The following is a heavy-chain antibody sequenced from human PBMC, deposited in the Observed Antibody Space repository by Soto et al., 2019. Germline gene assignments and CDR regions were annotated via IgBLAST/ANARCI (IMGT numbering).Heavy chain of an antibody. CDR1: GGTFSSYA. V-gene: IGHV1-69*13. CDR2: IIPIFGTA. CDR3: ARKSVDTAMVYDDAFDI. D-gene: IGHD5-18*01. Sequence: ASVKVSCKASGGTFSSYAISWVRQAPGQGLEWMGGIIPIFGTANYAQKFQGRVTITADESTSTAYMELSSLRSEDTAVYYCARKSVDTAMVYDDAFDIWGQGTMVTVSS. J-gene: IGHJ3*02.